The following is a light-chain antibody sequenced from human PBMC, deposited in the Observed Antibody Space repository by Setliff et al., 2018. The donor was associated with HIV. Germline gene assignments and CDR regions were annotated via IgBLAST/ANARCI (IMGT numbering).Light chain of an antibody. V-gene: IGLV2-14*01. Sequence: QSALTQPASVPGSPGQSITISCTGTSSDVGGYSYVSWYQQHPGKAPKLIIYEVTNRPSGVSNRFSGSKSGNTASLTISGLQAEDEADYYCCSYTSSTTLVFGTGTKVTVL. CDR1: SSDVGGYSY. J-gene: IGLJ1*01. CDR3: CSYTSSTTLV. CDR2: EVT.